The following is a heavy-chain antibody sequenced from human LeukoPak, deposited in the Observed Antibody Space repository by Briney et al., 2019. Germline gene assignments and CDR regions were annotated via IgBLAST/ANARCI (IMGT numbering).Heavy chain of an antibody. J-gene: IGHJ4*02. CDR3: ARGGYYDTSGYPVDY. CDR2: TRNKANSYTT. V-gene: IGHV3-72*01. CDR1: GFIFSDQY. Sequence: GGSLRLCCAASGFIFSDQYMDWVRQAPGKGLEWVGRTRNKANSYTTEYAAAVKGRFTTSRDDSKNSLYLQMNSLKTEDTAVYYCARGGYYDTSGYPVDYWGQGTLVTVSS. D-gene: IGHD3-22*01.